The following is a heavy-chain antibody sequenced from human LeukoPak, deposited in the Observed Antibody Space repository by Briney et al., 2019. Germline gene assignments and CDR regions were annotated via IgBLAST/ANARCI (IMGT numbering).Heavy chain of an antibody. J-gene: IGHJ4*02. V-gene: IGHV5-51*01. CDR1: GYTFANYW. D-gene: IGHD3-3*01. CDR2: FYPAESRV. CDR3: AISSESAFAY. Sequence: GESLKISCKVSGYTFANYWIGWSRQMPAKGVEWLGIFYPAESRVRYGPSFRGQVTISVDKSISTAYLQWNSLKASDRARYYCAISSESAFAYWGEGNPLSVSS.